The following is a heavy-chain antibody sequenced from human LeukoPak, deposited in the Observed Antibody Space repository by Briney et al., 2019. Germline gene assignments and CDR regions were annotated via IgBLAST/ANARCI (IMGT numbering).Heavy chain of an antibody. V-gene: IGHV4-38-2*01. J-gene: IGHJ4*02. D-gene: IGHD3-22*01. CDR1: GYSISSGYY. Sequence: PSETLSLTCALPGYSISSGYYWGWIRQPPGKGLEWIGSIYHSGSTYYNPSLKSRVTISVDTSKNQFSLKLSSVTAADTAVYYCASSYYYDSSGYYWGQGTLVTVSS. CDR2: IYHSGST. CDR3: ASSYYYDSSGYY.